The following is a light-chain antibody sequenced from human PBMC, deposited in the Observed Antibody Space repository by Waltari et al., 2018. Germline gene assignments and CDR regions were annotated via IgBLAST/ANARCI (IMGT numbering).Light chain of an antibody. J-gene: IGLJ3*02. Sequence: QSVLTQPPSVSGTPGQRVTISCSGSSSNIGSNNVIWYQQLPGTAPKLLIYANNRRPSGVPDRVSVSKSGTSASLAISGLQPEDEADYSCVAWDDSLEGWVFGGGTKLTVL. V-gene: IGLV1-44*01. CDR1: SSNIGSNN. CDR3: VAWDDSLEGWV. CDR2: ANN.